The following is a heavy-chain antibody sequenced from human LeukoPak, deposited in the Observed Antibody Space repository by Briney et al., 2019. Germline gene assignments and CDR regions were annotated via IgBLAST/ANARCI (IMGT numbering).Heavy chain of an antibody. V-gene: IGHV4-59*12. CDR3: ASTRGYSGYDDY. J-gene: IGHJ4*02. CDR2: IYYSGSS. CDR1: GGSISSYY. Sequence: SETLSLTCTVSGGSISSYYWSWIRQPPGKGLEWIGYIYYSGSSHYNPSLKGRVTISVDTSKNQFSLKLSSVTAADTAVYYCASTRGYSGYDDYWGQGTLVTVSS. D-gene: IGHD5-12*01.